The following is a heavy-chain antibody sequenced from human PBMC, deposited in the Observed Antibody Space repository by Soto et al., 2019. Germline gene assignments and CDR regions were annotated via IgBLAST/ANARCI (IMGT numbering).Heavy chain of an antibody. J-gene: IGHJ4*02. CDR3: GRLKGGNNVVS. CDR1: GGSLVTFY. Sequence: LTCSVSGGSLVTFYWSWIRQPPGKRLEWIGLVYSGGHTNYTHYNPSLKSRVTISVDKSKNQFSLKMKSVTAADTAVFFCGRLKGGNNVVSWGPGTLRTVST. V-gene: IGHV4-59*01. CDR2: VYSGGHT. D-gene: IGHD2-15*01.